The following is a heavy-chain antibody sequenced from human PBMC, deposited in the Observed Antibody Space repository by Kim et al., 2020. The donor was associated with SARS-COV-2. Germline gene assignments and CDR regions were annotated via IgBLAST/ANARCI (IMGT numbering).Heavy chain of an antibody. D-gene: IGHD3-10*01. CDR2: FDPEDGET. CDR1: GYTLTELS. V-gene: IGHV1-24*01. Sequence: ASVKVSCKVSGYTLTELSMHWVRQAPGKGLEWMGGFDPEDGETIYAQKFQGRVTMTEDTSTDTAYMELSSLRSEDTAVYYCATERYGSGSYYFAFDIWGQGTMVTVSS. CDR3: ATERYGSGSYYFAFDI. J-gene: IGHJ3*02.